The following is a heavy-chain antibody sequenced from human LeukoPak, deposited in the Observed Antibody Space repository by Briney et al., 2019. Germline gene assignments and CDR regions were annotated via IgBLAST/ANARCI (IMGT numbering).Heavy chain of an antibody. CDR2: ISGSDGST. J-gene: IGHJ3*02. D-gene: IGHD1-26*01. V-gene: IGHV3-23*01. CDR3: ATKGSVGAFDI. CDR1: GFSFSSFG. Sequence: GGSLRLSCAASGFSFSSFGMSWVRQAPGKGLEWVSRISGSDGSTDYADSVKGRFTISRDSSKNTLYLQINSLRPEDTAVYYCATKGSVGAFDIWGQGTMVTVSS.